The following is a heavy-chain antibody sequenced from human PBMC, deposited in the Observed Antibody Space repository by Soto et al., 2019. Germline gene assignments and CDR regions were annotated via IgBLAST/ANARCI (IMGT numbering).Heavy chain of an antibody. CDR2: VSYSGST. J-gene: IGHJ5*02. Sequence: QLQLQESGPGLVKPSETLSLTCTISGGSISSSSYYWGWIRQPPGQGLEWIGSVSYSGSTYYNTSLKSRLTRSVDKYKNQLSLKLYSMTATDTAVYYCARHTITIPRGLMKSFPNWFDPWGPGALVTVSS. V-gene: IGHV4-39*01. D-gene: IGHD3-10*01. CDR3: ARHTITIPRGLMKSFPNWFDP. CDR1: GGSISSSSYY.